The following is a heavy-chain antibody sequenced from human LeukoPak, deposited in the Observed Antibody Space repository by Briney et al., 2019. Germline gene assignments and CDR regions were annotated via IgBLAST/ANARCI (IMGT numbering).Heavy chain of an antibody. CDR1: GGTFSSYA. J-gene: IGHJ3*02. D-gene: IGHD6-13*01. CDR3: ARGYAAAGIMGDAFDI. V-gene: IGHV1-69*05. Sequence: SVKVSCKASGGTFSSYAISWVRQAPGQGLEWMGRIIPIFGTANYAQKFQGRVTITTDESTSTACMELSSLRSEDTAVYYCARGYAAAGIMGDAFDIWGQGTMVTVSS. CDR2: IIPIFGTA.